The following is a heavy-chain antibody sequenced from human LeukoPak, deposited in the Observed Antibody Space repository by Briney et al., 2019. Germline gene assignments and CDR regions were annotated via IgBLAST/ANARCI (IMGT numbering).Heavy chain of an antibody. V-gene: IGHV3-23*01. CDR3: AKSLGVGGYTRYKGFDQ. D-gene: IGHD3-16*02. CDR2: ISGSDGSS. CDR1: GFTFSSFA. Sequence: RGSLRLSCAASGFTFSSFAMNWVRHAPGKGLEWVSSISGSDGSSHYADFVKGRFTISRDNSKNTLHLQMNSLRAEDTAVYYCAKSLGVGGYTRYKGFDQWGQGTLVTVSS. J-gene: IGHJ4*02.